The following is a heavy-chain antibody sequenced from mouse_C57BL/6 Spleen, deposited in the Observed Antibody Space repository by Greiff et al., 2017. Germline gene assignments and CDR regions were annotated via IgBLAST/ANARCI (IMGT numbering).Heavy chain of an antibody. J-gene: IGHJ2*01. D-gene: IGHD1-1*01. V-gene: IGHV5-17*01. CDR1: GFTFSDYG. CDR2: ISSGSSTI. Sequence: DVMLVESGGGLVKPGGSLKLSCAASGFTFSDYGMHWVRQAPEKGLEWVAYISSGSSTIYYAGTVKGRFTISRDNAKNTLCLQMTSLRSEDTAMYYCARRTTVVASYYFDYWGQGTTLTVSS. CDR3: ARRTTVVASYYFDY.